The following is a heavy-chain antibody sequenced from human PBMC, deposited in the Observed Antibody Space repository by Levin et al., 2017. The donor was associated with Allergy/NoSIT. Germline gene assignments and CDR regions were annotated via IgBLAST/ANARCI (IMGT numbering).Heavy chain of an antibody. CDR2: IRPIFGTA. V-gene: IGHV1-69*13. Sequence: SVKVSCKASGGTFSSNALNWVRQAPGQGLEWMGGIRPIFGTADYAQKYQGRVSITADESTGTAYMELSSLRSEDTAMYYCTMEANIVVLPAAGESFDIWGQGTMVTVSS. CDR1: GGTFSSNA. D-gene: IGHD2-2*01. CDR3: TMEANIVVLPAAGESFDI. J-gene: IGHJ3*02.